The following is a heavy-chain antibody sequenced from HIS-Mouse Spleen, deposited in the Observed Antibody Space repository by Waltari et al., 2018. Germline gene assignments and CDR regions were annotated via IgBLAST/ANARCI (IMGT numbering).Heavy chain of an antibody. J-gene: IGHJ4*02. Sequence: QVQLVQSGAEVKKPGASVKVSCKASGYTFTGYYMHWVRQAPGQGLEWMGWNNPNSGGTNEEKKFQGRVPMTGETSISTAYMELSRLRSDDTAVYYCARVYSSSWRGFDYWGQGTLVTVSS. D-gene: IGHD6-6*01. CDR2: NNPNSGGT. V-gene: IGHV1-2*02. CDR3: ARVYSSSWRGFDY. CDR1: GYTFTGYY.